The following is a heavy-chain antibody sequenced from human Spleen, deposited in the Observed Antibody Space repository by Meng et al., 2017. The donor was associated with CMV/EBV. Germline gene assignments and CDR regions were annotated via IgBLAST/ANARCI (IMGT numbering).Heavy chain of an antibody. D-gene: IGHD3-10*01. CDR2: VSASGAGT. V-gene: IGHV3-23*01. J-gene: IGHJ4*02. CDR3: ARGPFDGAFDY. Sequence: GESLKISCVGSGFTFSTYGMTWVRQAPGKGLEWVSLVSASGAGTYYADSVKGRFSISRDNSKNTLYVQMNRLSAEDTAVYYCARGPFDGAFDYWGRGTLVTVSS. CDR1: GFTFSTYG.